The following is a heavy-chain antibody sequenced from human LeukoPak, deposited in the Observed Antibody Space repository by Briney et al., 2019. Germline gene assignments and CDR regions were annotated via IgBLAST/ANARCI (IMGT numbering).Heavy chain of an antibody. D-gene: IGHD3-22*01. V-gene: IGHV3-74*01. J-gene: IGHJ4*02. CDR2: INSDGSST. CDR3: VTSGDYYDSSGYSRLFDY. CDR1: GFTFSSYW. Sequence: GGSLRLSCAASGFTFSSYWMHWVRQAPGKGLVWVSRINSDGSSTSYADSVKGRFTISRDNAKNTLYLQMNSLRAEDTAVYYCVTSGDYYDSSGYSRLFDYWGQGTLVTVSS.